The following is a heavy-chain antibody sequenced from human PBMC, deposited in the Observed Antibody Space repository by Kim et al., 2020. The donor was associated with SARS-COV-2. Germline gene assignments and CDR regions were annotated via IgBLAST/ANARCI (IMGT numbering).Heavy chain of an antibody. CDR1: GFTASSYW. CDR3: AKDLHNYGMDV. V-gene: IGHV3-53*01. D-gene: IGHD4-4*01. J-gene: IGHJ6*02. CDR2: ISNTVSSSRT. Sequence: GGSLRLSCSASGFTASSYWMSWVRQAPGKGPQWVSVISNTVSSSRTLYADSVRGRFTISRDDSKNTVSLQMNNLRAEDTAVYYCAKDLHNYGMDVWGQGTPVTVSS.